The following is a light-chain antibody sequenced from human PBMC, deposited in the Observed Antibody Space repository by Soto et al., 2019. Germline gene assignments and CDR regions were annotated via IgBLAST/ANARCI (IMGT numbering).Light chain of an antibody. CDR3: QQYGSSPPT. J-gene: IGKJ1*01. Sequence: ESVLAQSPGTLSLSPGERATLSCRASQSVNSNYLTWYQQKPGQAPRLLIYGASSRATGIPDRFSGSGSGTDFTLTISRLEPEDFAVYYCQQYGSSPPTFGKGTKVEIK. CDR1: QSVNSNY. CDR2: GAS. V-gene: IGKV3-20*01.